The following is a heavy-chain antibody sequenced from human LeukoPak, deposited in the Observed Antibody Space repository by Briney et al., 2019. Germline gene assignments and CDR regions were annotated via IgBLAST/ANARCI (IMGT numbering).Heavy chain of an antibody. J-gene: IGHJ4*02. CDR1: GGSISSSSYY. D-gene: IGHD1-26*01. Sequence: SETLSLTCTVSGGSISSSSYYWGWIRQPPGKGLEWIGSIYYSGSTNYNPSLKSRVTISVDTSKNQFSLKLSSVTAADTAVYYCARHRPTGSGSYWGGRRGLLDYWGQGTLVTVSS. CDR3: ARHRPTGSGSYWGGRRGLLDY. V-gene: IGHV4-39*01. CDR2: IYYSGST.